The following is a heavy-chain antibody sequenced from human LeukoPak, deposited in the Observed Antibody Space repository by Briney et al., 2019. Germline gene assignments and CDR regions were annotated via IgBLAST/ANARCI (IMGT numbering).Heavy chain of an antibody. D-gene: IGHD6-19*01. V-gene: IGHV3-74*01. J-gene: IGHJ4*02. Sequence: GGSLRLSCAASGFTFSSYWMHWVRQAPGKGLVWVSRINSDGSSTSYADSVKGRFTISRDNAKNTLYLQMNSLRAEDTAVYYCARAYSSGLRGLDYWGQGTLVTVSS. CDR2: INSDGSST. CDR3: ARAYSSGLRGLDY. CDR1: GFTFSSYW.